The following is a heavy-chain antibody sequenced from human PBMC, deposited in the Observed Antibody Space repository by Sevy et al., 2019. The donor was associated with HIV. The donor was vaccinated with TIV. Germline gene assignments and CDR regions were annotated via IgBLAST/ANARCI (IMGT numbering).Heavy chain of an antibody. J-gene: IGHJ4*02. CDR2: IGYDGSNK. V-gene: IGHV3-33*01. Sequence: GGSLRLSCAASGFAPSTYGMHWVRQAPGKGLEWVAVIGYDGSNKYYADSVKGRFCSSRDNSRNPLCLQMDSLRAEDTAVYYCARDPRMYGVCLLAYFDYWGQGTLVTVSS. CDR3: ARDPRMYGVCLLAYFDY. CDR1: GFAPSTYG. D-gene: IGHD2-8*01.